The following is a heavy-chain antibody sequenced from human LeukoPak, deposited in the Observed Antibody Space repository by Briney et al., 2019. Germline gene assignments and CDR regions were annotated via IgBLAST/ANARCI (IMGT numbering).Heavy chain of an antibody. CDR3: AKDRDDFWSGYSDAFDI. CDR2: ISGSGGST. V-gene: IGHV3-23*01. D-gene: IGHD3-3*01. J-gene: IGHJ3*02. Sequence: PGGSLRLSCAASGFTFSSYAMSWVRQAPGKGLEWVSAISGSGGSTYYADSVKGRFTISRDNSKNTLYLQMNGLRAEDTAVYYCAKDRDDFWSGYSDAFDIWGQGTMVTVSS. CDR1: GFTFSSYA.